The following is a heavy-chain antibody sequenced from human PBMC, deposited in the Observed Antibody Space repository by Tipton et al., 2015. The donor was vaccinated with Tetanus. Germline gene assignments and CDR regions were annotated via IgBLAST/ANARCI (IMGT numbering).Heavy chain of an antibody. D-gene: IGHD2-15*01. Sequence: FLRLSCAASGFIFSSYCIHWVRQAPGKGLEWVAGSWYDGTDEYSADSEKGRLTISRDNSKNTLYLQMNSLRVGDTAVYYCAREADCSGGRCVSGDVDNWGQGAQVTVSP. J-gene: IGHJ4*02. CDR3: AREADCSGGRCVSGDVDN. CDR2: SWYDGTDE. CDR1: GFIFSSYC. V-gene: IGHV3-33*01.